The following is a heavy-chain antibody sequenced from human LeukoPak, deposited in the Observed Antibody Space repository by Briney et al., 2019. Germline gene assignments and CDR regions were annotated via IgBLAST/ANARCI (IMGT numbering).Heavy chain of an antibody. Sequence: GGSLRLSCAAYGFTFSVSAMHWVRQASGKGLEWVGRIRSKANSYATAYAASVKGRFTISRDDSKNTAYLQMNSLKTEDTAVYYCTILAVAGTEDWFDPWGQGTLVTVSS. D-gene: IGHD6-19*01. CDR2: IRSKANSYAT. CDR1: GFTFSVSA. CDR3: TILAVAGTEDWFDP. V-gene: IGHV3-73*01. J-gene: IGHJ5*02.